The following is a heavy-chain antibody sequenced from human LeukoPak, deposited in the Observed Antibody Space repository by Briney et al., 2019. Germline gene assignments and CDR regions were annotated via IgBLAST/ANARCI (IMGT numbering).Heavy chain of an antibody. CDR2: IYSGGST. CDR3: ARYLGLSRFLDP. J-gene: IGHJ5*02. Sequence: GGSLRLSCAASGFTVSSNYMSWVRQAPGKGLVWVSVIYSGGSTYYADSVKGRFTISRDNSKNTLYLQMNSLRAEDTAVYYCARYLGLSRFLDPWGQGTLVTVSS. V-gene: IGHV3-53*01. CDR1: GFTVSSNY. D-gene: IGHD3-16*02.